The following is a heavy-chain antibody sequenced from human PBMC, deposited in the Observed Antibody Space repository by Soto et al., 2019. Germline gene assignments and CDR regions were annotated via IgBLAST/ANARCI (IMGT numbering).Heavy chain of an antibody. CDR3: ARAASSYYYDSSGYYYVV. CDR2: ISSSSSYI. Sequence: EVQLVESGGGLVKPGGSLRLSCAASGFTFSSYSMNWVRQAPGKGLEWVSSISSSSSYIYYADSVKGRFTISRDNAKNSLYLQMTSLRAEDTAVYYCARAASSYYYDSSGYYYVVWGQGTLVTVSS. V-gene: IGHV3-21*01. CDR1: GFTFSSYS. D-gene: IGHD3-22*01. J-gene: IGHJ4*02.